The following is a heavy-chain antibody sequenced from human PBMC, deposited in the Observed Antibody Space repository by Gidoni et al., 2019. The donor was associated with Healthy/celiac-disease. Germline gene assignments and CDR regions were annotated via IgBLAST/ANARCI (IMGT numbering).Heavy chain of an antibody. CDR2: INHRGTT. CDR3: ARGDTEYYFDY. V-gene: IGHV4-34*01. Sequence: QVQLQQWGAGRLKPSEPLSLPGAVYGGSFSGYYWRWIRQPPGKGLGWIGEINHRGTTNYNPPLKSRVTISVDTSKNQFSLKLSSVTAADTAVYYCARGDTEYYFDYWGQGTLVTVSS. D-gene: IGHD5-18*01. CDR1: GGSFSGYY. J-gene: IGHJ4*02.